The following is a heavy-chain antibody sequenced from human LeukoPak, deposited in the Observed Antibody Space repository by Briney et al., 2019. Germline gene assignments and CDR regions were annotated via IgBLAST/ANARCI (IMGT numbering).Heavy chain of an antibody. V-gene: IGHV4-59*01. D-gene: IGHD3-10*01. CDR2: IYYSGST. Sequence: SETLSLTCTVSGGSISSYYWSWIRQPPGKGLEWIGYIYYSGSTNYNPSLKSRVTISVDTSKNQFSLKLSSVTAADTAVYYCARRGFSPYYAFDIWGQGTVVTVSS. J-gene: IGHJ3*02. CDR1: GGSISSYY. CDR3: ARRGFSPYYAFDI.